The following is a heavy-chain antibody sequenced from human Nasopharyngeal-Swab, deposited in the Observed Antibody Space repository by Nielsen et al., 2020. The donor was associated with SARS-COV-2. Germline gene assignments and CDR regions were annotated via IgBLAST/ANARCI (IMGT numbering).Heavy chain of an antibody. J-gene: IGHJ4*02. V-gene: IGHV3-74*01. CDR2: IDNDGRRT. Sequence: GEFLKISCAASGFSFSTYWIDWVRQAPGKGPEWVSRIDNDGRRTFYADLVKGRFTISRDDTKNTLYLQMNSLSAEDTALYYCVKYGSGWGQGTLVTVSS. CDR3: VKYGSG. D-gene: IGHD6-19*01. CDR1: GFSFSTYW.